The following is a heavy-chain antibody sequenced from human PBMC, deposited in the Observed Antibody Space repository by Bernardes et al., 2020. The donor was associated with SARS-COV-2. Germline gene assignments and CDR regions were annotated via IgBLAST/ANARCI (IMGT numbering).Heavy chain of an antibody. J-gene: IGHJ4*02. V-gene: IGHV3-53*05. CDR1: GFNVHNHD. Sequence: SLRLSCPASGFNVHNHDMIWVRQAPGKGLEWVSVIHTGRNTYYADSVEGRFTISRDNSKNTLYLQMNSLRTDDTAMYYCARETDLDSWGQGTLVSVSS. CDR3: ARETDLDS. CDR2: IHTGRNT.